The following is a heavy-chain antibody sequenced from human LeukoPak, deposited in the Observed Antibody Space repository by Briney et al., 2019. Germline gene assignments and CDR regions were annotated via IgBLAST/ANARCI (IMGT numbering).Heavy chain of an antibody. V-gene: IGHV4-31*03. Sequence: PSETLSLTCTVSGGSISSGGYYWSWIRQHPGKGLEWIGYIYYSGSTYYNPSLKSRVTISVDTSKNQFSLKLSSVTAADTAVYYCARDSYGGNSNDYWGQGTLVTVSS. CDR2: IYYSGST. J-gene: IGHJ4*02. CDR3: ARDSYGGNSNDY. CDR1: GGSISSGGYY. D-gene: IGHD4-23*01.